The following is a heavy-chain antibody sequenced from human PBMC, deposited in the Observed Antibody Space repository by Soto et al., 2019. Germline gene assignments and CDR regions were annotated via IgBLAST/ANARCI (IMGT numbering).Heavy chain of an antibody. Sequence: PSETLSLTCTVSGGSISSYYWSWIRQPPGNGLEWIGYIYYSGSTNYNPSLKSRVTISVDTSKNQFSLKLSSVTAADTAVYYCARSRVYYYDSSGYYYFDYWGQGTLVTVSS. CDR1: GGSISSYY. J-gene: IGHJ4*02. D-gene: IGHD3-22*01. CDR3: ARSRVYYYDSSGYYYFDY. CDR2: IYYSGST. V-gene: IGHV4-59*01.